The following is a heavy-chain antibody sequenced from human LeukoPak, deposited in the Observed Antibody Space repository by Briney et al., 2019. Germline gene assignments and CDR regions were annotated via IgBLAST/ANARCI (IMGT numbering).Heavy chain of an antibody. CDR3: ARNPRDTAMVLDY. CDR2: INPSGGST. D-gene: IGHD5-18*01. Sequence: ASVNVSCKASGYTFTSYYMHWVRQAPGQGLEWMGIINPSGGSTSYAQKFQGRATMTRDTSTSTVYMELSSLRSEDTAVYYCARNPRDTAMVLDYWGQGTLVTVSS. CDR1: GYTFTSYY. V-gene: IGHV1-46*01. J-gene: IGHJ4*02.